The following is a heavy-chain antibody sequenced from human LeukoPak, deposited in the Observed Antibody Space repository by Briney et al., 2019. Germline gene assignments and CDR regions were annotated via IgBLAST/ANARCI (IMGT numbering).Heavy chain of an antibody. CDR3: ARGWDLGDYLDY. D-gene: IGHD1-26*01. CDR2: IDPSGETT. CDR1: GYTFTSYR. V-gene: IGHV1-46*01. Sequence: ASVNVSCKVSGYTFTSYRLHWVRQAPGQGLEWMGIIDPSGETTSYAQNFQGRVTMTRDTSTSTVYMELSSLRSEDTAVYYCARGWDLGDYLDYWGQGTLVTVSS. J-gene: IGHJ4*02.